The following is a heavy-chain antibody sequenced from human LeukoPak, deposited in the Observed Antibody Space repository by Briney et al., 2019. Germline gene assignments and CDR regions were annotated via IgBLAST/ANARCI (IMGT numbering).Heavy chain of an antibody. CDR3: AKYRSGVNDAFDI. CDR1: GFTVGSHY. CDR2: IYSGGST. J-gene: IGHJ3*02. V-gene: IGHV3-53*01. Sequence: GGSLRLSCAASGFTVGSHYMTWVRQAPGKGLEWVSVIYSGGSTYYADSVKGRFTISRDNSKNTLPLQLNSLRGEDTAVYYCAKYRSGVNDAFDIWGQGTMVTVSS. D-gene: IGHD3-10*01.